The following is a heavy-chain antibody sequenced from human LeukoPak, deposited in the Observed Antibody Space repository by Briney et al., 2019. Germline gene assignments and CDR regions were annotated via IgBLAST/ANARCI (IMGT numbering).Heavy chain of an antibody. CDR2: ISGSAAST. D-gene: IGHD3-3*01. V-gene: IGHV3-23*01. Sequence: PGGSLRLSCAASGFTFSSYAMSWVRQAPGKGLEWVSAISGSAASTYYADSVKGRFTISRDNSKNTVYLQMYSLRAEDTALYYCAKGNQRFGDFDYWGQGTLVTVSS. CDR1: GFTFSSYA. CDR3: AKGNQRFGDFDY. J-gene: IGHJ4*02.